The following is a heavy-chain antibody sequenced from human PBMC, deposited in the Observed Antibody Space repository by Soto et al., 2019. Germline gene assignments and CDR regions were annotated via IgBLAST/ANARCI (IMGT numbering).Heavy chain of an antibody. CDR2: ISGSGGST. CDR1: GFTFSSYA. CDR3: ANPYYYGSGSYSGAPLNWFDP. D-gene: IGHD3-10*01. J-gene: IGHJ5*02. Sequence: GGSLRLSCAASGFTFSSYAMSWVRQAPGKGLEWVSAISGSGGSTYYADSVKGRFTISRDNSKNTLYLQMNSLRAEDTAVYYCANPYYYGSGSYSGAPLNWFDPWGQGTLVTVSS. V-gene: IGHV3-23*01.